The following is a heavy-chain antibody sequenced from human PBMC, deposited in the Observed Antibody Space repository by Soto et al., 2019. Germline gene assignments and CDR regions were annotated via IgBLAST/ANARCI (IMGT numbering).Heavy chain of an antibody. D-gene: IGHD3-10*01. CDR3: ARVVSGSGAWLDY. V-gene: IGHV3-48*01. J-gene: IGHJ4*02. CDR1: GFTFSGYS. Sequence: EVQLVESGGNLEQPGGSLRLSCAASGFTFSGYSMSWVRQAPGKGLEWISYINSGSSAIQYPDSVKGRFTISRDNGKNSLYLQMSSLRAEDTAVYYCARVVSGSGAWLDYWGPGTLVTVSS. CDR2: INSGSSAI.